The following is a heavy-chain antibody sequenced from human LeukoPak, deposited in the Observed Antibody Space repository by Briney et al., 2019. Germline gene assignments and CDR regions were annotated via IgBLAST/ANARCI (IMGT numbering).Heavy chain of an antibody. CDR3: TRVSWRGEIF. J-gene: IGHJ4*02. CDR2: ISRGGSPI. Sequence: GGSLRLSCAASGFTYSSYEMNWVRQAPGKGLEWVSSISRGGSPIFYADSVRGRFTTSRDNAKKSLFLQMTSLRAEDTAVYYCTRVSWRGEIFWGQGTLVSVSS. V-gene: IGHV3-48*03. D-gene: IGHD3-3*01. CDR1: GFTYSSYE.